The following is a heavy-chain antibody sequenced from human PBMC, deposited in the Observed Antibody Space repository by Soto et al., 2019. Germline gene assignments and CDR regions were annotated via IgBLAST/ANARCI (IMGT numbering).Heavy chain of an antibody. J-gene: IGHJ4*02. V-gene: IGHV3-33*01. CDR3: ARAPHCTNGVCYNDY. Sequence: QVQLVESGGGVVQPGRSLRLSCAAFGFTFSSYGMHWVRQAPGKGLEWVAVIWYDGSNKYYADSVKGRFTISRDNSKNTLYLQMNSLRAEDTAVYYCARAPHCTNGVCYNDYWGQGTLVTVSS. CDR1: GFTFSSYG. D-gene: IGHD2-8*01. CDR2: IWYDGSNK.